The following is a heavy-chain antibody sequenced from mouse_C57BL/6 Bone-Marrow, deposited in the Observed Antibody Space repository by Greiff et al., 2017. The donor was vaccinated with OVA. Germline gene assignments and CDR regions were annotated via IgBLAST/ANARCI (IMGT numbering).Heavy chain of an antibody. Sequence: VQLVESGAELARPGASVKLSCKASGYTFTSYGISWVKQRTGQGLEWIGEIYPRSGNTYYNEKFKGKATLTEDKSSSTAYMELRSLTSEDSAVYFCARRPVVGAMDYWGQGTSVTVSS. CDR1: GYTFTSYG. J-gene: IGHJ4*01. D-gene: IGHD1-1*01. V-gene: IGHV1-81*01. CDR2: IYPRSGNT. CDR3: ARRPVVGAMDY.